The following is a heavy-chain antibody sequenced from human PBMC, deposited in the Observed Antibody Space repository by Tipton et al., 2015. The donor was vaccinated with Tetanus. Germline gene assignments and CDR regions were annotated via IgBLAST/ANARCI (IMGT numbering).Heavy chain of an antibody. CDR2: IYYSGST. CDR1: GGSISSGGYY. D-gene: IGHD1-26*01. CDR3: ARDQARGARGWNYFDY. Sequence: TLSLTCTVSGGSISSGGYYWSWIRQHPGKGLEWIGAIYYSGSTYYNPSLKSRVSISVDTSKNQFYLKLNSVTAAGTAVYYCARDQARGARGWNYFDYWGQGTLVTVSS. V-gene: IGHV4-31*03. J-gene: IGHJ4*02.